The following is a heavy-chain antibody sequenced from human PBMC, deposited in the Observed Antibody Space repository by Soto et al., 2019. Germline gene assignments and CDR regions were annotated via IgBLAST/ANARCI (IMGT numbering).Heavy chain of an antibody. Sequence: QVQRVQSGAEEKKPGASVKVSCKASGYTFTSYSMHWVRQAPGQRLEWMGWIHGNDGSTRYSQNFQGRVTFTRDTSASTDYMELGSLRSEDTAVYYCARPMNYNDYLDYWGQGTLVTVSS. CDR2: IHGNDGST. CDR1: GYTFTSYS. J-gene: IGHJ4*02. CDR3: ARPMNYNDYLDY. V-gene: IGHV1-3*05. D-gene: IGHD3-10*01.